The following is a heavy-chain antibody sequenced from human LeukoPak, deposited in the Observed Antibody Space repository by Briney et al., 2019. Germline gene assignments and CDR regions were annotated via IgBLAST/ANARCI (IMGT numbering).Heavy chain of an antibody. CDR1: EFDFSSHA. CDR2: ISISGSKT. V-gene: IGHV3-23*01. CDR3: ARDEYYDSSFDY. D-gene: IGHD3-22*01. Sequence: PGGSLRLSCAASEFDFSSHAMTWVRQAPGKGLEWVSAISISGSKTYYADSVKGRFTISRDNSKNTLYLQMNSLRAEDTAVYYCARDEYYDSSFDYWGQGTLVTVSS. J-gene: IGHJ4*02.